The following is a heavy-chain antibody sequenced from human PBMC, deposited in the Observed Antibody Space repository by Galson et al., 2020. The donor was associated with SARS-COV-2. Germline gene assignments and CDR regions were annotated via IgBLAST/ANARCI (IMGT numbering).Heavy chain of an antibody. CDR3: ARVYYYDSSGYVWAFDI. CDR2: IYYSGST. CDR1: GGSISSGGYY. D-gene: IGHD3-22*01. J-gene: IGHJ3*02. Sequence: SETLYLTCTVSGGSISSGGYYWSWIRQHPGKGLEWIGYIYYSGSTYYNPSLKSRVTISVDTSKNQFSLKLSSVTAADTAVYYCARVYYYDSSGYVWAFDIWGQGTMVTVSS. V-gene: IGHV4-31*03.